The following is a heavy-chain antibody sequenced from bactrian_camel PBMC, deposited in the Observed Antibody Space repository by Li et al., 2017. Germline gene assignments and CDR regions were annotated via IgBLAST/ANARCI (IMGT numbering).Heavy chain of an antibody. CDR1: GNPYDNC. D-gene: IGHD1*01. Sequence: HVQLVESGGGSVQAGGSLTLSCAVSGNPYDNCMGWFRQAPGKDREGVAAISLGGGSTNYADSVKGRFTISQDNAKNTVYLQMNSLKPEDTAMYYCAQKRLCCGSSLSPNAYDYWGQGTQVTVS. CDR3: AQKRLCCGSSLSPNAYDY. CDR2: ISLGGGST. V-gene: IGHV3S63*01. J-gene: IGHJ4*01.